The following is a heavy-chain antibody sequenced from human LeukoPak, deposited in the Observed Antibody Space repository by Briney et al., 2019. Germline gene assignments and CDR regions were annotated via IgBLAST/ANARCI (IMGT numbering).Heavy chain of an antibody. CDR2: ISSSGSTI. D-gene: IGHD3-10*02. CDR1: GFTFSSYG. V-gene: IGHV3-48*04. Sequence: GGTLRLSCAASGFTFSSYGMNWVRQAPGKGLEWVSYISSSGSTIYYADSVKGRFTISRDNAKNSLYLQMNSLRAEDTAVYYCAELGITMIGGVWGKGTTVTVSS. CDR3: AELGITMIGGV. J-gene: IGHJ6*04.